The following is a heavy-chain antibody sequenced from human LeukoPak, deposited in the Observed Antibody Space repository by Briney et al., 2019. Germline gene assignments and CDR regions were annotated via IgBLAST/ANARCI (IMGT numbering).Heavy chain of an antibody. J-gene: IGHJ4*02. Sequence: ASVTVSFKASGYTFTDYYMHWVRQAPGQGLEWMGWINPNSGGTNYAQKFQGRVTMTRDTSISTAYMELSRLRSDDTAVYYCARVALRYSSGWYYFDYWGQGTLVTVSS. D-gene: IGHD6-19*01. CDR2: INPNSGGT. V-gene: IGHV1-2*02. CDR1: GYTFTDYY. CDR3: ARVALRYSSGWYYFDY.